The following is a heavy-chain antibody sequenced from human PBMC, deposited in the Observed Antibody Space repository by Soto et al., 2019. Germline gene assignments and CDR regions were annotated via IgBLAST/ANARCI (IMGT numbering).Heavy chain of an antibody. J-gene: IGHJ4*02. CDR3: AKSVGYSSSWYRAFFDY. CDR1: GFTFSSYA. D-gene: IGHD6-13*01. V-gene: IGHV3-23*01. Sequence: GGSLRLSCAASGFTFSSYAMSWVRQAPGKGLEWVSAISGSGGSTYYADSVKGRFTISRDNSKNTLYLQMNSLRAEDTAVYYCAKSVGYSSSWYRAFFDYWGQGTLVTVSS. CDR2: ISGSGGST.